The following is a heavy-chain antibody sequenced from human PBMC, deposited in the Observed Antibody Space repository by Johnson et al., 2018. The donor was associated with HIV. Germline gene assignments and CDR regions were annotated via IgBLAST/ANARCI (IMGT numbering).Heavy chain of an antibody. V-gene: IGHV3-30*02. CDR1: GFTFSNAL. CDR3: ARGGRAKDAFDI. D-gene: IGHD3-16*01. CDR2: IRYDGSNT. Sequence: QVQLVESGGGLVKPGGSLRLSCAASGFTFSNALMSWVRQAPGKGLEWVSFIRYDGSNTYCADSVKGRFTISRDNSKNTLYLQMNSLRPEDTAVYYCARGGRAKDAFDIWGQGTMV. J-gene: IGHJ3*02.